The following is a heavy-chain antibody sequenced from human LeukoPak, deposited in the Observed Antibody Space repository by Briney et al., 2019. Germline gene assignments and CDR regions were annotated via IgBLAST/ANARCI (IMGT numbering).Heavy chain of an antibody. CDR2: IREDGSEK. CDR1: GFTFSSHW. D-gene: IGHD6-13*01. V-gene: IGHV3-7*03. CDR3: AKVGSWPYYYYGMDV. Sequence: GGSLRLSCAASGFTFSSHWMSWVRQAPGKGLEWVANIREDGSEKYYVDSVKGRFTISRDNAKNSLFLQMNSLRAEDTAVYYCAKVGSWPYYYYGMDVWGQGTTVTVSS. J-gene: IGHJ6*02.